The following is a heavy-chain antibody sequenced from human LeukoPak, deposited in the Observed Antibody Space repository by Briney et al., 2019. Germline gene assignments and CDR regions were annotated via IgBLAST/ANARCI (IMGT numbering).Heavy chain of an antibody. D-gene: IGHD6-13*01. CDR3: ARDSSSSWSFFDY. Sequence: SETLSLTCAVYGGSLSGYYWSWIRQPPGKGLEWIGSIYHSGSTYYNPSLKSRVTISVDTSKNQFSLKLSSVTAADTAVYYCARDSSSSWSFFDYWGQGTLVTVSS. J-gene: IGHJ4*02. CDR2: IYHSGST. V-gene: IGHV4-38-2*02. CDR1: GGSLSGYY.